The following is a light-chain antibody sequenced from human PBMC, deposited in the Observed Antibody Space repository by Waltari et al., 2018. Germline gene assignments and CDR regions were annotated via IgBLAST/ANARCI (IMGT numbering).Light chain of an antibody. CDR2: DVS. CDR1: SSDVGAYNY. V-gene: IGLV2-14*01. Sequence: QSALTQPASVSGSPGQSITISCTGTSSDVGAYNYVSWYQQHPGKAPKLLIYDVSIRPSGVSNRFSGSKSGNTASLTISGLQAEDEADYYCSSQTTSSSVLFGGGTKLTVL. CDR3: SSQTTSSSVL. J-gene: IGLJ2*01.